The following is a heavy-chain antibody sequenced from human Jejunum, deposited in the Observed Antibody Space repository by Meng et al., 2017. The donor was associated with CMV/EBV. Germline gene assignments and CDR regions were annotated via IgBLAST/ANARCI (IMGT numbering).Heavy chain of an antibody. J-gene: IGHJ4*02. Sequence: SFAASGFTFSPYAMNWGRQAPGKGLEWVAGITAAGATYYAGSVQGRFTVSRDNSKNTLYLEMSGLRADDTAIYFCTWEALALWGQGTMVTVSS. CDR2: ITAAGAT. CDR3: TWEALAL. CDR1: GFTFSPYA. D-gene: IGHD1-26*01. V-gene: IGHV3-23*01.